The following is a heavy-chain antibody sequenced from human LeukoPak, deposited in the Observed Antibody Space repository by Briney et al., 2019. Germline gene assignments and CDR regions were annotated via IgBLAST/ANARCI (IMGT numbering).Heavy chain of an antibody. V-gene: IGHV3-23*01. J-gene: IGHJ4*02. CDR3: VRDYMSGNGVYDCFEF. Sequence: GGSLRLSCEASGFPFNTYAMAWVRQVPGKGPELVASIGSTETFYAGSVGGRFTISRDDSKNTIYLQMDSLRVEDTAIYYCVRDYMSGNGVYDCFEFWGQGTQVTVSS. CDR1: GFPFNTYA. D-gene: IGHD3-10*01. CDR2: IGSTET.